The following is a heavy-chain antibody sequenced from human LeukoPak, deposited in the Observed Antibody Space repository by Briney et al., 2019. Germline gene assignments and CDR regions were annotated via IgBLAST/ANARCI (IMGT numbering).Heavy chain of an antibody. CDR3: AKWGDYDILTGYYVSDF. J-gene: IGHJ4*02. CDR1: GFIFRNYA. Sequence: GASLRLACAASGFIFRNYAMSWVRQAPGKGLEWVSAITGSGDTTYYADSVKGRFTISRDNSKNTLYVEMNTLRAEDTAVYYCAKWGDYDILTGYYVSDFWGQGTLVTVSS. D-gene: IGHD3-9*01. CDR2: ITGSGDTT. V-gene: IGHV3-23*01.